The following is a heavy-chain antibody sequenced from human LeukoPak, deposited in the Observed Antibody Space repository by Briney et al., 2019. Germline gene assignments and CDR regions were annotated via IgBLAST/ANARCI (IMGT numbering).Heavy chain of an antibody. J-gene: IGHJ6*03. CDR2: IYHSGST. D-gene: IGHD2-2*01. CDR1: GGSISSGGYY. Sequence: SETLSLTCTVSGGSISSGGYYWSWIRQPPGKGLEWIGYIYHSGSTYYNPSLKSRVTISVDRSKNQFSLKLSSVTAADTAVYYCARAPLGYCSSTSCYLLYYMDVWGKGTTVTVSS. V-gene: IGHV4-30-2*01. CDR3: ARAPLGYCSSTSCYLLYYMDV.